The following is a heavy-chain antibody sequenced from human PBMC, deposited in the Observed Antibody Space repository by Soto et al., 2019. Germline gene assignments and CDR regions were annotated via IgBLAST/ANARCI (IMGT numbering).Heavy chain of an antibody. Sequence: PSENLSHTCGVSGDTISPGGYTWAWIRQPPGKALEWIGHTYHSGNPYYNPSLKSRVIISVDRSKNQFSLKVRSVTAADTAVYYFAREGVAPYYYYGMDVWGQGTPVTVSS. CDR1: GDTISPGGYT. D-gene: IGHD5-12*01. CDR3: AREGVAPYYYYGMDV. CDR2: TYHSGNP. V-gene: IGHV4-30-2*01. J-gene: IGHJ6*02.